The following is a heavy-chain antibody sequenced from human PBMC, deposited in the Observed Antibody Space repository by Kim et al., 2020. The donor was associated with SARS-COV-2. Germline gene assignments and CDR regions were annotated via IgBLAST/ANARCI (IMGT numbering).Heavy chain of an antibody. D-gene: IGHD6-19*01. CDR3: AKAQGWYYFDY. V-gene: IGHV3-23*01. Sequence: KYYEDSVKGRFTSSRDNSKDTVDLQMKSLRAEDTAVYYCAKAQGWYYFDYWGQGTLVTVSS. CDR2: K. J-gene: IGHJ4*02.